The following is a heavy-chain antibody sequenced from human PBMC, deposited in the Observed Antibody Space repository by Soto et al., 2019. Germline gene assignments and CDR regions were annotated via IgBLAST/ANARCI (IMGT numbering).Heavy chain of an antibody. CDR3: ARVWGDGYNWEYYFDY. D-gene: IGHD5-12*01. CDR2: IYYSGST. V-gene: IGHV4-59*12. CDR1: GGSISSYY. J-gene: IGHJ4*02. Sequence: PSETLSLTCTVSGGSISSYYWSWIRQPPGKGLEWIGYIYYSGSTNYNPSLKSRVTISVDKSKNQFSLKLSSVTAADTAVYYCARVWGDGYNWEYYFDYWGQGTLVTVSS.